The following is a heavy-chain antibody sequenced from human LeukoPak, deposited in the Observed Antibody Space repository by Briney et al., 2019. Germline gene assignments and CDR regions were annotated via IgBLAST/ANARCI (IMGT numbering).Heavy chain of an antibody. Sequence: VATVKVVCTTSGYTFTNYGMHWVRQATRQSPEWMGWINTGNGNTKSSQKFQDRVTLTRDTSASTAYMELDSLSSEDTAVYYCARVPLSDPSGHYYPHWGQGTLVTVSS. CDR2: INTGNGNT. V-gene: IGHV1-3*04. CDR3: ARVPLSDPSGHYYPH. CDR1: GYTFTNYG. D-gene: IGHD3-22*01. J-gene: IGHJ1*01.